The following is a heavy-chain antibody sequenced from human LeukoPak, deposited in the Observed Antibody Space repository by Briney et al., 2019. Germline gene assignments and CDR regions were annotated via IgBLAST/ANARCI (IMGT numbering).Heavy chain of an antibody. Sequence: GRSLRLSCAASGFTFDDYAMHWVRQAPGKGVEWVSGISWNSGSIGYADSVKGRFTISRDNAKNSLYLQMNSLRAEDTALYYCAKESSGWYSNFDYWGQGTLVTVSS. D-gene: IGHD6-19*01. CDR1: GFTFDDYA. V-gene: IGHV3-9*01. CDR2: ISWNSGSI. J-gene: IGHJ4*02. CDR3: AKESSGWYSNFDY.